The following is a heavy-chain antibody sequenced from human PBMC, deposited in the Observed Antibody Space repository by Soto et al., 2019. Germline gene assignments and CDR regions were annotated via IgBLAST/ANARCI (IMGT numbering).Heavy chain of an antibody. Sequence: GGSLRLSCEASGFTLSRYSMNWVRQAPGKGLEWVSYISSSSSTIYYADSVKGRFTISRDNAKNSLYLQMNSLRDEDTAVYYCARDVGYDSSGSPFDYWGQGTLVTVSS. CDR3: ARDVGYDSSGSPFDY. V-gene: IGHV3-48*02. CDR2: ISSSSSTI. D-gene: IGHD3-22*01. J-gene: IGHJ4*02. CDR1: GFTLSRYS.